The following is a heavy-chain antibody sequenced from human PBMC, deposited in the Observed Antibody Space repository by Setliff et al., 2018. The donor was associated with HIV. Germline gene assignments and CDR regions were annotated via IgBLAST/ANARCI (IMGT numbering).Heavy chain of an antibody. D-gene: IGHD3-10*01. CDR2: IYPGDSDT. CDR1: GYSFTSYW. Sequence: PGESLKISCKGSGYSFTSYWIGWVRQMPGKGLEWMGIIYPGDSDTRYSPSFQGQVTISADKSISTAYLQWSSLKASDTAMNYCARPPKSYGSGSDAFDIWGQGTMVTVSS. V-gene: IGHV5-51*01. J-gene: IGHJ3*02. CDR3: ARPPKSYGSGSDAFDI.